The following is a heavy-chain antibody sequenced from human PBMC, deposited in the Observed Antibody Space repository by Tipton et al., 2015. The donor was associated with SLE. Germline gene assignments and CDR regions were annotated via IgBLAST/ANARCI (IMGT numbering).Heavy chain of an antibody. CDR1: GGSFSGYY. V-gene: IGHV4-34*01. CDR2: INHSGST. Sequence: TLSLTCAVYGGSFSGYYWSWIRQPPGQGLEWIGEINHSGSTNYNPSLKSRVTISVDTSKNQFSLKLSSVTAADTAVYYCARGGDTAMARDIWGQGTMVTVSS. J-gene: IGHJ3*02. CDR3: ARGGDTAMARDI. D-gene: IGHD5-18*01.